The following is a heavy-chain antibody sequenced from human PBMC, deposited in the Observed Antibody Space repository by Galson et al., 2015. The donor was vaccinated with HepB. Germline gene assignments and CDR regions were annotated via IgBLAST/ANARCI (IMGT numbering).Heavy chain of an antibody. CDR1: GYTFTGYY. D-gene: IGHD1-7*01. CDR2: INPNSGGT. J-gene: IGHJ4*02. V-gene: IGHV1-2*02. CDR3: ATSSELRHFFDY. Sequence: SVKVSCKASGYTFTGYYMHWVRQAPGQGLEWMGWINPNSGGTNYAQKFQGRVTMTRDTSISTAYMELSRLRSDDTAVYYCATSSELRHFFDYWGQGTLVTVSS.